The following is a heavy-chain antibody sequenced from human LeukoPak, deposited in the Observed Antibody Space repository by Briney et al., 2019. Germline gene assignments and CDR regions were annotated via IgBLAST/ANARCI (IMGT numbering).Heavy chain of an antibody. J-gene: IGHJ4*02. CDR1: GGSISSYY. V-gene: IGHV4-59*01. D-gene: IGHD3-10*01. CDR2: IYYSGST. CDR3: VRDGGYFDN. Sequence: SETLSLTCTVSGGSISSYYWSWIRQPPGKGLEWIGYIYYSGSTNYNPSLKSRVTISVDTSKNQFSLKLSSVTAADTAVYYCVRDGGYFDNWGQGTLVSVSS.